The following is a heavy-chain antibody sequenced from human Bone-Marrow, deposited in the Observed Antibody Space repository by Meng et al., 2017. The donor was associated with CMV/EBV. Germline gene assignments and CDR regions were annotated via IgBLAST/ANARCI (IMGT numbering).Heavy chain of an antibody. CDR3: AGHGNDWDANWFDP. CDR2: IYYSGST. CDR1: DGSISSSSYY. V-gene: IGHV4-39*01. D-gene: IGHD1-1*01. Sequence: SETLSLTCSVSDGSISSSSYYWGWIRQPPGNGLEWIGSIYYSGSTYYNPSLKSRITISVDTSKNQFSLKLNSVTAADTAVYYCAGHGNDWDANWFDPWGQGTLVTVSS. J-gene: IGHJ5*02.